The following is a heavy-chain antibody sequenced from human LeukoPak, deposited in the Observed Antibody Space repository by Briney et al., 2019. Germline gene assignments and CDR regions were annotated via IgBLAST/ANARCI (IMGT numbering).Heavy chain of an antibody. CDR1: GFTFSSYW. CDR3: ARVDGHAHWFDP. V-gene: IGHV3-7*03. J-gene: IGHJ5*02. Sequence: GGSLLLSCAASGFTFSSYWMSWGRRAPGKGRVWVANIKQDGRDKYYVDSVKGRFTISRDNAKNSLYLQMNSLRAEDTAVYYCARVDGHAHWFDPWGQGTLVTVS. CDR2: IKQDGRDK.